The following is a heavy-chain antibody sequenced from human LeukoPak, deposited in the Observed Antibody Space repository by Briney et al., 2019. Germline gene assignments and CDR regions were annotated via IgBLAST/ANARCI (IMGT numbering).Heavy chain of an antibody. CDR1: GFTFSSHS. J-gene: IGHJ3*02. CDR3: ARGTWDGDRTFDI. CDR2: ISGTSSII. V-gene: IGHV3-48*02. Sequence: GGSLRLSCAASGFTFSSHSMNWVRQAPGKRLEWISYISGTSSIIYYTPSVKGRFTISRDNGKYSLYLQMNSLRDDDTAVYFCARGTWDGDRTFDIWGQGAMVTVSS. D-gene: IGHD5-24*01.